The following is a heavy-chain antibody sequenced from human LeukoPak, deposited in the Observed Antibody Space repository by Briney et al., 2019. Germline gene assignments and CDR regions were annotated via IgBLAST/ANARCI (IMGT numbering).Heavy chain of an antibody. CDR1: GYTFTSYD. Sequence: GASVKVSCKASGYTFTSYDINWVRQATGQGLEWMGWMNPNSGNTGYAQKFQGRVTMTRNTSISTAYMELSSLRSEDTAVYYCARDRERGATYDYWGQGTLVTVSS. V-gene: IGHV1-8*01. CDR2: MNPNSGNT. J-gene: IGHJ4*02. CDR3: ARDRERGATYDY. D-gene: IGHD1-26*01.